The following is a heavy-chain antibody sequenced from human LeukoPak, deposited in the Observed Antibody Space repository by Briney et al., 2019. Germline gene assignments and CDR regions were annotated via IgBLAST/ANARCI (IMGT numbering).Heavy chain of an antibody. J-gene: IGHJ4*02. Sequence: GGSLRLSCAASGFTLSNYNMNWVRQAPGKGLEWVSSISGSSSYIYYADSAKGRFTISRDNAKNSLYLQMNTLRAEDTAVYYCARGSDTAMVLFYYFDYWGQGTLVTVSS. CDR1: GFTLSNYN. V-gene: IGHV3-21*01. CDR3: ARGSDTAMVLFYYFDY. CDR2: ISGSSSYI. D-gene: IGHD5-18*01.